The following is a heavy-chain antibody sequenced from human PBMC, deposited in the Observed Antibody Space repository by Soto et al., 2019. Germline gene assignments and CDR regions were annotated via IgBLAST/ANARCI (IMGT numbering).Heavy chain of an antibody. V-gene: IGHV1-69*01. D-gene: IGHD3-16*01. J-gene: IGHJ6*02. CDR2: IIPVFGRV. Sequence: QVQLVQSGPEVKKTGTSVKVSCKASGGTFSSRAISWVQQAPGQGLDWMGGIIPVFGRVNYAEKFQDRVTITADESTGTVYMELSSLRSEDTALYYCANSRGGTFLGYHGMDIWGQGTTVSVSS. CDR1: GGTFSSRA. CDR3: ANSRGGTFLGYHGMDI.